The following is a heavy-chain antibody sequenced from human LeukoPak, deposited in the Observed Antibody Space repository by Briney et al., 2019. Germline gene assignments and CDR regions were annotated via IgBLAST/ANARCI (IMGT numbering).Heavy chain of an antibody. CDR2: ISYDGRNKFYGTNK. V-gene: IGHV3-30*03. CDR1: GFTFSDYG. CDR3: ARDSYGSGTFDY. J-gene: IGHJ4*02. Sequence: PGGSLRLSCTASGFTFSDYGMHWVRQAPGKGLEWLAMISYDGRNKFYGTNKYYADSVKGRFTISRDNSKNTLYLQMNSLRAEDTAVYYCARDSYGSGTFDYWGQGTLVTVSS. D-gene: IGHD3-10*01.